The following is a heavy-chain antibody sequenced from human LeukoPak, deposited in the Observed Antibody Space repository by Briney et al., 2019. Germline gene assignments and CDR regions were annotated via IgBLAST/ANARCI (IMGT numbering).Heavy chain of an antibody. CDR1: GFTLRSSG. J-gene: IGHJ4*02. Sequence: GGSLRLSCGAWGFTLRSSGVHGVRHARGKGGEGVSGINWNGGSTDYADSMKGRFTISRDNAKTSLHLKMNSLRAEDTALYYCARVGAVAGLKFFDYWGRGPVVTVSS. V-gene: IGHV3-20*04. CDR3: ARVGAVAGLKFFDY. D-gene: IGHD6-19*01. CDR2: INWNGGST.